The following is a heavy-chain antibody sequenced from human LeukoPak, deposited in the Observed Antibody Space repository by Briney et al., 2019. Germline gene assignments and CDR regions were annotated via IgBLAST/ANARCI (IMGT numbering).Heavy chain of an antibody. J-gene: IGHJ4*02. CDR2: INHSGST. CDR3: ARSTYYYDSSGFDY. CDR1: GGSFSGYY. Sequence: SETLSLTCAVYGGSFSGYYWRWIRQPPGKGLEWIGEINHSGSTNYNPSLKSRVTISVDTSKNQFSLKLSSVTAADTAVYYCARSTYYYDSSGFDYWGQGTLVTVSS. D-gene: IGHD3-22*01. V-gene: IGHV4-34*01.